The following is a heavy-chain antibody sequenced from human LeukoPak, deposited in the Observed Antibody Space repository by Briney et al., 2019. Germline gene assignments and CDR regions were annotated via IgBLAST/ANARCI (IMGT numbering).Heavy chain of an antibody. CDR1: GFTVSTNY. CDR3: AREWRGSVDAFDI. Sequence: GGSLRLSCAASGFTVSTNYMTWVRQAPGKGLEWVSFIYSDGSTYYADSVKGRFTISRDNSKNTLYLQMNSLRAEGTAVYYGAREWRGSVDAFDIWGQGTMVTVSS. V-gene: IGHV3-53*01. J-gene: IGHJ3*02. CDR2: IYSDGST. D-gene: IGHD3-10*01.